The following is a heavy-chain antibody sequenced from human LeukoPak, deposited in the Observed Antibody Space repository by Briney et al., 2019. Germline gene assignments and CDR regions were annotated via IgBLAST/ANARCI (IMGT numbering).Heavy chain of an antibody. J-gene: IGHJ4*02. CDR2: INHSGST. CDR1: GGSFSGYY. V-gene: IGHV4-34*01. Sequence: SETLFLTCAVYGGSFSGYYWSWIRQPPGKGLEWIGEINHSGSTNYNPSLKSRVTISVDTSKNQFSLKLSSVTAADTAVYYCARGLSTSWLVPPYFDYWGQGTLVTVSS. CDR3: ARGLSTSWLVPPYFDY. D-gene: IGHD6-19*01.